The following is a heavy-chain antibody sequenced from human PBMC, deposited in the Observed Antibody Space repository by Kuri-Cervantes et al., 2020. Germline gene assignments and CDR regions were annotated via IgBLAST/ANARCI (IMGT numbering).Heavy chain of an antibody. Sequence: GGSLRLSCAGSGFTVSSYFMAWVRQAPGKGLECASVLFAGGSTYYADSVKGRFTISRDNSKNTLYLQMNSLRAEDTAVYYCASETLYYYDSSGYHNWGQGTLVTVSS. J-gene: IGHJ4*02. V-gene: IGHV3-66*01. CDR3: ASETLYYYDSSGYHN. CDR1: GFTVSSYF. D-gene: IGHD3-22*01. CDR2: LFAGGST.